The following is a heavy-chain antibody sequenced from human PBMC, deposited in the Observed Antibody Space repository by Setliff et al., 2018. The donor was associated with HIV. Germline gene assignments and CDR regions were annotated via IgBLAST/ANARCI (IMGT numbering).Heavy chain of an antibody. CDR1: GGSLTNYY. J-gene: IGHJ6*02. CDR3: ARGRSCESDWCWLYYNYYYGMDV. D-gene: IGHD2-8*01. Sequence: SETLSLTCAVYGGSLTNYYWSWIRQSPGKGLEWFGEITDDGTATYTSSLKSRVTISLDTSKKQLSLKVTSVTAADTAIYYCARGRSCESDWCWLYYNYYYGMDVWAQGTAVTVSS. CDR2: ITDDGTA. V-gene: IGHV4-34*01.